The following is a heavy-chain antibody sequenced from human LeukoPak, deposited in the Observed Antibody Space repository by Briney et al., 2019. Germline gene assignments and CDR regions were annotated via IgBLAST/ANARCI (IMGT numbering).Heavy chain of an antibody. J-gene: IGHJ6*03. CDR2: ISGSGGST. Sequence: PGGSLRLSCAASGFTFSSYAMSWVRQAPGKGLEWVSAISGSGGSTYYADSVKGRFTISRDNSKNTLYLQMNSLRAEDTAVYYCARDHSAARYYYYYYMDVWGKGTTVTVSS. D-gene: IGHD6-6*01. CDR3: ARDHSAARYYYYYYMDV. V-gene: IGHV3-23*01. CDR1: GFTFSSYA.